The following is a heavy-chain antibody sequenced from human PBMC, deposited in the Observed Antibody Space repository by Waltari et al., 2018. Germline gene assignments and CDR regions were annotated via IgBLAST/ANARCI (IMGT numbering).Heavy chain of an antibody. D-gene: IGHD4-17*01. J-gene: IGHJ6*02. CDR1: GFTFSSYA. V-gene: IGHV3-23*01. CDR2: ISGSGGST. Sequence: EVQLLESGGGLVQPGGSLRLSCAASGFTFSSYAMSWVRQAPGKGLEWGSAISGSGGSTYYADSVKGRFTISRDNSKNTLYLQMNSLRAEDTAVYYCAKGSYGDYGGYYYYGMDVWGQGTTVTVSS. CDR3: AKGSYGDYGGYYYYGMDV.